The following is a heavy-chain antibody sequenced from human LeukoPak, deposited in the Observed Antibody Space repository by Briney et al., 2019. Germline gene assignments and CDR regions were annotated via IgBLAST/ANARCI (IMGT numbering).Heavy chain of an antibody. J-gene: IGHJ4*02. V-gene: IGHV3-48*03. D-gene: IGHD3-22*01. CDR1: GFTFSTYE. CDR2: ISDTGRTT. Sequence: AGGSLRLSCAASGFTFSTYEMHWVRQAPGKGLEWISYISDTGRTTFYADSVKGRFTISRDNAKNSLYLQMNNLRGEDTAIYYCAGDRGYYDSSGYYYEVDYWSQGTLVTVSS. CDR3: AGDRGYYDSSGYYYEVDY.